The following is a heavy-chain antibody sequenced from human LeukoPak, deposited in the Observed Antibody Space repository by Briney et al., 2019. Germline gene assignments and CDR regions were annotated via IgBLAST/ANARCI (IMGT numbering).Heavy chain of an antibody. V-gene: IGHV5-51*01. CDR3: ASSESQTKFDY. Sequence: GGSLQISCKGSGDIFTSYWIGCVRQMPGKGLEWMGNIYPGDSDTAYSPSFQGHVTISADKSISTAFLQWSSLKASDSAMYYCASSESQTKFDYWGQGTLVTVSS. CDR2: IYPGDSDT. CDR1: GDIFTSYW. J-gene: IGHJ4*02. D-gene: IGHD1/OR15-1a*01.